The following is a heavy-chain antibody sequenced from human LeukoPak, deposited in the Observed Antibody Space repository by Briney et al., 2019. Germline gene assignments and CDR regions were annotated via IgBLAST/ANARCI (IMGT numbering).Heavy chain of an antibody. D-gene: IGHD5-18*01. V-gene: IGHV3-21*01. CDR2: ISTSSSYI. CDR3: ARDKVNTGLDAFDI. J-gene: IGHJ3*02. Sequence: GGSLRLSCAASGFTFSSYSMNWVRQAPGKGLEWVSSISTSSSYIYYADSVKGRFTISRDNAKNSLYLQMNSLRAEDTAVYYCARDKVNTGLDAFDIWGPGTMVAVSS. CDR1: GFTFSSYS.